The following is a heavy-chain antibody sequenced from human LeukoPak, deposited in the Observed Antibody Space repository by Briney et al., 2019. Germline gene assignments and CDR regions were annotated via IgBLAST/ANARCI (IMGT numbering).Heavy chain of an antibody. V-gene: IGHV1-2*02. CDR3: ARDATSTSSGWYGNDY. D-gene: IGHD6-19*01. Sequence: ASVKVSCKASGYTFTGYYMHWVRQAPGQGLEWMGWINPNSGGTNYAQKFQGRVTMTRDTSISTAYMELSRLRSDDTAVYYCARDATSTSSGWYGNDYWGQGTPVTVSS. CDR2: INPNSGGT. J-gene: IGHJ4*02. CDR1: GYTFTGYY.